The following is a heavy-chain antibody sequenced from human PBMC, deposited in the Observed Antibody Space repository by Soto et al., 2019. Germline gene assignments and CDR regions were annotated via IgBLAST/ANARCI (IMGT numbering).Heavy chain of an antibody. D-gene: IGHD1-7*01. V-gene: IGHV3-7*03. J-gene: IGHJ4*03. Sequence: GGSLRLSCAASGFTFSSYCMSWVRQAPVKGLEWVANIKQDGSDKHYVDSVKGQFIISRDTAKNSLYLEMNSLRVEDTAVYYCARVHRGGQEMELWGQGTLVTVSS. CDR1: GFTFSSYC. CDR2: IKQDGSDK. CDR3: ARVHRGGQEMEL.